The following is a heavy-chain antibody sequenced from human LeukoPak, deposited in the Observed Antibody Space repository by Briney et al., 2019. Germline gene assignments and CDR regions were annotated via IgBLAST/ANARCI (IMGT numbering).Heavy chain of an antibody. CDR2: MNPNSGNT. V-gene: IGHV1-8*01. CDR1: GYTFTSYD. J-gene: IGHJ6*02. Sequence: ASVKVSCKASGYTFTSYDINWVRQATGQGLEWMGWMNPNSGNTGYAQKFQGRVTMTRNTSISTAYMELSSLRSEDTAVYYRATYTMVRGVITYGMDVWGQGTTVTVSS. D-gene: IGHD3-10*01. CDR3: ATYTMVRGVITYGMDV.